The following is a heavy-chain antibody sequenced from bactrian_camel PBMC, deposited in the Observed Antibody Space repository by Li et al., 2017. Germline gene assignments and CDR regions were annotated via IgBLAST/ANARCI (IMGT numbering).Heavy chain of an antibody. Sequence: DVQLVESGGGLVQPGGSLRLSCAASGFTFSTYAMSWVRRAPGKGLEWVSDINSSGRSTNYADSVKGRFTISRDNAKNTLYLQLNSLTREDSAMYYCTRETQWVGYHEFAGYWGQGTQVTVS. J-gene: IGHJ4*01. CDR1: GFTFSTYA. CDR2: INSSGRST. V-gene: IGHV3S42*01. CDR3: TRETQWVGYHEFAGY. D-gene: IGHD5*01.